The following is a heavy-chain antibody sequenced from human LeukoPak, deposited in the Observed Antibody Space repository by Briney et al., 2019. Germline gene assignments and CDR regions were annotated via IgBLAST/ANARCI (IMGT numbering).Heavy chain of an antibody. J-gene: IGHJ4*02. CDR1: GFTSISYG. V-gene: IGHV3-33*01. Sequence: PGGSLRLSCATSGFTSISYGIHWVRHARGKAREWVADIWYDGSNKYYADSVKGLFTSSRDNSKNTLYLQMNSLRAEDTAVYYCARDCSGGSCYLGYWGQGTLVTVSS. D-gene: IGHD2-15*01. CDR3: ARDCSGGSCYLGY. CDR2: IWYDGSNK.